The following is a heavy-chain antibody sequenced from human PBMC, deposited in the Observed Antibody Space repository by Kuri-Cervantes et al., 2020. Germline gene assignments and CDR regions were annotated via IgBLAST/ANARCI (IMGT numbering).Heavy chain of an antibody. Sequence: SETLSLTCTVSGGSISSGGYYWSWIRQPPGKGLEWIGEINHSGSTNYNPSLKSRVTISVDTSKNQFSLKLSSVTAADTAVYYCARGSQQPPSWGYYYYYMDVWGKGTTVTVSS. D-gene: IGHD6-13*01. CDR2: INHSGST. CDR1: GGSISSGGYY. J-gene: IGHJ6*03. V-gene: IGHV4-39*07. CDR3: ARGSQQPPSWGYYYYYMDV.